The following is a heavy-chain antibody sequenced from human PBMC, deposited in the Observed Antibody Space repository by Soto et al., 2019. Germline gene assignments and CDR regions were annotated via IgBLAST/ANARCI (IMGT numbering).Heavy chain of an antibody. V-gene: IGHV3-30*18. J-gene: IGHJ6*02. Sequence: QVQLVESGGGVVQPGKSLRLSCVASGFTFSSHGMHWVRQAPGKGLEWVAVISYDGSNKYYADSVKGRFTISRDNSKNTVYLQMTSLRAEDTSVYYCAKDRGTSASGVWGHYYGMDVWGQGTTVTVSS. CDR3: AKDRGTSASGVWGHYYGMDV. D-gene: IGHD6-6*01. CDR2: ISYDGSNK. CDR1: GFTFSSHG.